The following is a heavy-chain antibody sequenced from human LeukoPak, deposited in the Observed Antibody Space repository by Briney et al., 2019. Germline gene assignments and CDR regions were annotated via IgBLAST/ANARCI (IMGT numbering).Heavy chain of an antibody. CDR2: IMFDGANK. CDR3: AKDSSGTLFWFDP. D-gene: IGHD6-13*01. CDR1: GFTFSSYA. V-gene: IGHV3-33*06. J-gene: IGHJ5*02. Sequence: AGGSLRLSCAASGFTFSSYAMHWVRQAPGKGLGWVAVIMFDGANKYYADSVKGRFTISRDTSKNTLYLQINSLRAEDTAVYYCAKDSSGTLFWFDPWGQGTLVTVSP.